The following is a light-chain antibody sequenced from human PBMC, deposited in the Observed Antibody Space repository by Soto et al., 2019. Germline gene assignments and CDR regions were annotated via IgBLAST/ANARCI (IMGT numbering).Light chain of an antibody. V-gene: IGKV3-15*01. CDR1: QSVSIN. J-gene: IGKJ2*01. CDR3: QQYNNWFPYA. CDR2: GAS. Sequence: EIVMTQSPATLSVSPGERATLSCRASQSVSINLAWYQQKPGQAPRLLIYGASTRATGIPARFSGSGSGTEFSLTISSLQSEDCAVYYCQQYNNWFPYAVGQGTKLEIK.